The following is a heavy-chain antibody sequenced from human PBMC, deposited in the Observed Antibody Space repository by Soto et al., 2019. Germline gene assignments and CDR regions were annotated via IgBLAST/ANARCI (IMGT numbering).Heavy chain of an antibody. Sequence: ASVNVSCKASGYTFTGYYMHWVRQAPGQGLEWMGWINPNSGGTNYAQKFQGWVTMTRDTSISTAYMELSRLRSDDTAVYYCARDHGVATIYYYYGMDVWGQGTTVTVSS. J-gene: IGHJ6*02. CDR3: ARDHGVATIYYYYGMDV. D-gene: IGHD5-12*01. V-gene: IGHV1-2*04. CDR2: INPNSGGT. CDR1: GYTFTGYY.